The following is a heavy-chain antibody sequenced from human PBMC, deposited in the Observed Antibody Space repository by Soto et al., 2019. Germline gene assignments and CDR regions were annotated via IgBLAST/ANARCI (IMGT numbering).Heavy chain of an antibody. CDR1: GYSFTSYW. D-gene: IGHD2-8*02. CDR2: IYPGDSDT. J-gene: IGHJ6*02. Sequence: GESLKLSCEGSGYSFTSYWIGWVRQMPGKGLEWMGIIYPGDSDTRYSPSFQGQVTISADKSISTAYLQWSSLKASDTAMYYCARGGVQSDYGMDVCGQGTTVTVSS. CDR3: ARGGVQSDYGMDV. V-gene: IGHV5-51*01.